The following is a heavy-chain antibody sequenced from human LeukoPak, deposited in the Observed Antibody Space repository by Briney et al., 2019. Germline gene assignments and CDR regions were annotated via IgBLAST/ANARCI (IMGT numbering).Heavy chain of an antibody. CDR3: ARDGAYGSGSHPTKYYFDY. J-gene: IGHJ4*02. D-gene: IGHD3-10*01. CDR2: ISGSGGST. V-gene: IGHV3-23*01. Sequence: GGSLRLSCAASGFTFSSYAMSWVRQAPGKGLEWVSAISGSGGSTYYADSVKGRFTISRDNSKNTLYLQMSSLRAEDTAVYYCARDGAYGSGSHPTKYYFDYWGQGTLVTVSS. CDR1: GFTFSSYA.